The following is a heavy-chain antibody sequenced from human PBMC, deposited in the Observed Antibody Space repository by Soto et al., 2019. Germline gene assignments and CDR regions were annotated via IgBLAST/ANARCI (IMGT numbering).Heavy chain of an antibody. CDR1: GESFSGYY. V-gene: IGHV4-34*01. D-gene: IGHD1-7*01. CDR2: VDHRGST. CDR3: ARYEYGNSLYGVDV. J-gene: IGHJ6*02. Sequence: TSETLSLTCVASGESFSGYYWSWIRQTPGMGLEWIGEVDHRGSTTYNPSLKNRASISIDSSKNLFSLELTSVTAADTALYFCARYEYGNSLYGVDVWGQGTRVTVSS.